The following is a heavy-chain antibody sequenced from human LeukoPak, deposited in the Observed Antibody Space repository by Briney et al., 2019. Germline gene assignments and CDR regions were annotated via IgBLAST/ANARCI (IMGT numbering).Heavy chain of an antibody. V-gene: IGHV3-23*01. CDR3: AKDPRRYSRTGGYFDY. J-gene: IGHJ4*02. CDR2: ISASGGST. D-gene: IGHD6-13*01. Sequence: GGSLRLSCAASGFTFSSYAMSWVRQAPGKGLEWVSGISASGGSTYYADSVKGRFTISRDNSKNTLYLQMNSLRAEDTAVYYCAKDPRRYSRTGGYFDYWGQGTLVTVSS. CDR1: GFTFSSYA.